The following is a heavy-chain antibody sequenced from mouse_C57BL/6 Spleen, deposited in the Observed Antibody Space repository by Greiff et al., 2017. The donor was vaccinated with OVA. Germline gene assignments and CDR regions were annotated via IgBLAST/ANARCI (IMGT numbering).Heavy chain of an antibody. V-gene: IGHV1-69*01. J-gene: IGHJ1*03. CDR2: IDPSDSYT. CDR1: GYTFTSYW. Sequence: QVQLQQPGAELVMPGASVKLSCKASGYTFTSYWMHWVKQRPGQGLEWIGEIDPSDSYTNYNQKFKGKSTLTVDKSSSTAYMQLSSLTSEDSAVYYCARTGLRGSSPHWYFDVWGTGTTVTVSS. CDR3: ARTGLRGSSPHWYFDV. D-gene: IGHD1-1*01.